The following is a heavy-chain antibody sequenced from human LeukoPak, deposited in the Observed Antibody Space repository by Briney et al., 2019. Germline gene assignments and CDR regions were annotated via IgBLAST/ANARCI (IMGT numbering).Heavy chain of an antibody. V-gene: IGHV1-46*01. CDR2: IYPSDGST. Sequence: ASVKVSCKASGYSFTSNYVHWVRQAPGQGLEWMGMIYPSDGSTSYAQKFQGRVTVTRNTSTSTVHMELSGLRSEDTAVYYCARDQEAFDYWGQGTLVTVSS. J-gene: IGHJ4*02. CDR1: GYSFTSNY. CDR3: ARDQEAFDY.